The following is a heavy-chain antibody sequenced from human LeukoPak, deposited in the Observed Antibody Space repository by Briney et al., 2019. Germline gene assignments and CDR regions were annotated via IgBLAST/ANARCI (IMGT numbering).Heavy chain of an antibody. J-gene: IGHJ4*02. D-gene: IGHD5-18*01. Sequence: SETLSLTCTVSGGSVSSGSYYWSWIRQPPGKGLEWIGYIYYSGSTNYNPSLKSRVTISVDTSKNQFSLKLSSVTAADTAVYYCARGGYGYGYSSFDYWGQGTLVTVSS. CDR1: GGSVSSGSYY. V-gene: IGHV4-61*01. CDR3: ARGGYGYGYSSFDY. CDR2: IYYSGST.